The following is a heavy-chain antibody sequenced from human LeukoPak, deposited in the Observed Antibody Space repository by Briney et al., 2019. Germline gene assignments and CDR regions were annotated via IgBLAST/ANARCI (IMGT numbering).Heavy chain of an antibody. CDR1: GGSISSGGYS. D-gene: IGHD3-3*01. CDR2: IYHSGST. V-gene: IGHV4-30-2*01. CDR3: ATYYDFRSGYYKGAYNWFDP. Sequence: SETLSLTCAVSGGSISSGGYSWSWIRQPPGKGLEWIGYIYHSGSTYYNPSLKSRVTISVDRSKNQFSLKLSSVTAADTAVYYCATYYDFRSGYYKGAYNWFDPWGQGTLVTVSS. J-gene: IGHJ5*02.